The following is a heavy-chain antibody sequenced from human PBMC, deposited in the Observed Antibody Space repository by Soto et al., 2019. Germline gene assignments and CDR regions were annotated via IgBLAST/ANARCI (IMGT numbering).Heavy chain of an antibody. D-gene: IGHD6-6*01. CDR2: ISGSGGST. CDR3: ARSPISSSRSFDY. V-gene: IGHV3-23*01. J-gene: IGHJ4*02. CDR1: GFTFSSYA. Sequence: PGGVPRLSCAASGFTFSSYAMSWVRQAPGKGLEWVSAISGSGGSTYYADSVKGRFTISRDNSKNTLYLQMNSLRAEDTAVYYCARSPISSSRSFDYWGQGTLVTVSS.